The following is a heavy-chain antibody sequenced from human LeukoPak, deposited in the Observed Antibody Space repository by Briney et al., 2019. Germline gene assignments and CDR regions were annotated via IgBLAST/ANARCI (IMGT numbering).Heavy chain of an antibody. CDR2: ISYDGSNK. CDR3: ARTYYYGSGSYYKGYFDY. D-gene: IGHD3-10*01. J-gene: IGHJ4*02. Sequence: GGSLRLSCAASGFTFSSYAMHWVRQAPGKGLEWVTVISYDGSNKYYADSVKGRFTISRDNSKNTLYLQMNSLRAEDTAVYYCARTYYYGSGSYYKGYFDYWGQGTLVTVSS. CDR1: GFTFSSYA. V-gene: IGHV3-30-3*01.